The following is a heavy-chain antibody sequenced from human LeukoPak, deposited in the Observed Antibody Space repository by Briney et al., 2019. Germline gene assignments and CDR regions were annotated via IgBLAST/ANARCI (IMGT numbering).Heavy chain of an antibody. V-gene: IGHV3-23*01. CDR3: AKDGGYYDSSGYFDY. CDR2: ISGSGGST. J-gene: IGHJ4*02. D-gene: IGHD3-22*01. Sequence: PGGSLRLSCAASGFTFSSYAMSWVRQAPGKGLEWVSAISGSGGSTYYADSVKGRFTISRDNSKNTLYLQMNSLRAEDTAVYYSAKDGGYYDSSGYFDYWGQGTLVTVSS. CDR1: GFTFSSYA.